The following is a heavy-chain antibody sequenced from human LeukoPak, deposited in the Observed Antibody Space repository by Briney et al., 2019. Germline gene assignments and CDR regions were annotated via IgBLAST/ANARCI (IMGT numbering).Heavy chain of an antibody. CDR2: ISGNSGSL. CDR1: GFTFDDYA. CDR3: AKVGGFQDWYFDL. D-gene: IGHD4-23*01. Sequence: PGGSLRLSCAASGFTFDDYAMHWVRQASGKGLEWVSGISGNSGSLGYADSVKGRFTISRDNARNSLYLQMNSLRAEDTALYYCAKVGGFQDWYFDLWGRGTLVTVSS. V-gene: IGHV3-9*01. J-gene: IGHJ2*01.